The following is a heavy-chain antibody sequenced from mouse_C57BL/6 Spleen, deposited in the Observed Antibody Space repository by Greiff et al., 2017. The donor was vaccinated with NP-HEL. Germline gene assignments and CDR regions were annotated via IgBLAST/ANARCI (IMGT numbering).Heavy chain of an antibody. CDR2: INPNNGGT. CDR1: GYTFTDYN. CDR3: ARWGYDGYYVRFAY. V-gene: IGHV1-18*01. J-gene: IGHJ3*01. D-gene: IGHD2-3*01. Sequence: VQLQQSGPELVKPGASVKIPCKASGYTFTDYNMDWVKQSHGKSLEWIGDINPNNGGTIYNQKFKGKATLTVDKSSSAAYMELRRLTSDDTAVYYCARWGYDGYYVRFAYWGQGTLVTVSA.